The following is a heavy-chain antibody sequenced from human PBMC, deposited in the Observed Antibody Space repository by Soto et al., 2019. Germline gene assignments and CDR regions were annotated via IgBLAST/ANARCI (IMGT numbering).Heavy chain of an antibody. Sequence: PGGSLRLSCAASGFSFSTSWMHWVRQVPGRGLVWVSRINSDGTATAYADSVKGRSTVSRDNAKNTLYLQMNNLRAEDTAVYYCATWGVPKDDFDYWGQGTLVTVSS. J-gene: IGHJ4*02. CDR1: GFSFSTSW. CDR2: INSDGTAT. D-gene: IGHD3-16*01. CDR3: ATWGVPKDDFDY. V-gene: IGHV3-74*01.